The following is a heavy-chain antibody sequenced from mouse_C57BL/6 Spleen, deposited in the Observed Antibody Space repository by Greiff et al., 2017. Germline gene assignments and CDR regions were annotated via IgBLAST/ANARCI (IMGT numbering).Heavy chain of an antibody. Sequence: QVQLQQPGAELVKPGASVKMSCKASGYTFTSYWITWVKQRPGQGLEWIGDIYPGSGGTNYNEKFKSKATLTVDKSSSTAYMQLSSLTSEDSAFYYCSRWHYDWYFDVWGTRTP. CDR3: SRWHYDWYFDV. CDR2: IYPGSGGT. D-gene: IGHD1-2*01. J-gene: IGHJ1*03. CDR1: GYTFTSYW. V-gene: IGHV1-55*01.